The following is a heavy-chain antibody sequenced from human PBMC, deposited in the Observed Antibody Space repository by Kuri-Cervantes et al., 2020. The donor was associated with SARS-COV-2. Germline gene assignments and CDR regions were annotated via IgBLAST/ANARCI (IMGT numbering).Heavy chain of an antibody. Sequence: SETLSLTCTVSGGSISSDYWSWIRQPPGQGLEWIGYIYYNGSTNYNPSLKSRVTISVDRSKNQFSLKVRSVTAADTAVYYCARDVTGDFDYWGQGTLVTVSS. CDR1: GGSISSDY. CDR2: IYYNGST. CDR3: ARDVTGDFDY. J-gene: IGHJ4*02. V-gene: IGHV4-59*12. D-gene: IGHD3-9*01.